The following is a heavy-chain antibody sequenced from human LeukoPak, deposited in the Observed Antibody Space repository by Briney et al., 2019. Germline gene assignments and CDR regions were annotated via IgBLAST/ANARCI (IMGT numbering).Heavy chain of an antibody. V-gene: IGHV4-39*07. CDR1: GGSISSSSYY. Sequence: SETLSLTCTVSGGSISSSSYYWGWIRQPPGKGLEWIGSIYYSGSTYYNPSLKSRVTISVDPSKNQFSLKLSSVTAADTAVYYCARSCSSTSCSLDYWGQGTLVTVSS. D-gene: IGHD2-2*01. J-gene: IGHJ4*02. CDR3: ARSCSSTSCSLDY. CDR2: IYYSGST.